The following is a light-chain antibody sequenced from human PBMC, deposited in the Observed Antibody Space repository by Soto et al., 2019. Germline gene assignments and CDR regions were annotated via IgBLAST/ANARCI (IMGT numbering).Light chain of an antibody. CDR2: GAS. CDR1: QSVSSN. V-gene: IGKV3-15*01. Sequence: EIAWTQAPATLSVSPRERATLSCRASQSVSSNLAWYQQKPGQAPRLLIYGASTRATGIPARFSGSGSGTEFTLTISSLQSEDFAVYYCQQDNNWPKTFGQGTKVDIK. CDR3: QQDNNWPKT. J-gene: IGKJ1*01.